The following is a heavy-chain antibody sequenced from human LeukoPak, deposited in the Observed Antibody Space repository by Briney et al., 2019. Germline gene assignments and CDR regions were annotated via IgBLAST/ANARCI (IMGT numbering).Heavy chain of an antibody. D-gene: IGHD1-26*01. CDR1: GGTFSSYA. V-gene: IGHV1-69*05. CDR3: ASDEGSATFDY. CDR2: IIPIFGTA. Sequence: ASVKVSCKASGGTFSSYAISWVRQAPGQGLEWMGGIIPIFGTANYAQKFQGRVTITTDESTSTAYMELNSLRSEDTAVYYCASDEGSATFDYWGQGTLVTVSS. J-gene: IGHJ4*02.